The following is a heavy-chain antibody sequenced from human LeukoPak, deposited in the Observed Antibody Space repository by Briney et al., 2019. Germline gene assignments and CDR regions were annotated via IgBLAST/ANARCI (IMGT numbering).Heavy chain of an antibody. D-gene: IGHD1-26*01. CDR2: ISGSTGST. Sequence: GGSLSLSCAASGFTFSSYAMSWVRQAPGKGLEWVSAISGSTGSTYYADSVKGRFTISRDNSKNTLYLQMKSPRAGDTAVYYCAKDGERGSYSYLDYWGQGTLVTVSS. J-gene: IGHJ4*02. CDR3: AKDGERGSYSYLDY. CDR1: GFTFSSYA. V-gene: IGHV3-23*01.